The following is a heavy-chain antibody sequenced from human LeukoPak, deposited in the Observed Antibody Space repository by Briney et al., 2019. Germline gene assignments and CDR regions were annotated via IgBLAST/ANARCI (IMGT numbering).Heavy chain of an antibody. CDR3: ARDYYDRSGYYRFDP. D-gene: IGHD3-22*01. V-gene: IGHV3-7*01. CDR1: GFTFTTYW. Sequence: GGSLRLPCAASGFTFTTYWMSWVRQAPGKGLEWVANIKQDGTEKYYVDSVKGRFTISRDNAKNSLYLQMNSLRVEDTAVYYCARDYYDRSGYYRFDPWGQGTQVIVSS. J-gene: IGHJ5*02. CDR2: IKQDGTEK.